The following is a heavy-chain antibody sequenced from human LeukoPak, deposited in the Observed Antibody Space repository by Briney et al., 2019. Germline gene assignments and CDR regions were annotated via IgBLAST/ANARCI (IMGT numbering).Heavy chain of an antibody. CDR2: IKSDGSST. J-gene: IGHJ6*03. CDR1: GFTFSTYW. CDR3: ARDGMYGSSSYYYYMDV. Sequence: GGSLRLSCAASGFTFSTYWMYWVRQAPGKGLVWVSRIKSDGSSTNYADSVKGRFTISRDNAKNTLYLQMNSLRAEDTAVYYCARDGMYGSSSYYYYMDVWGKGTTVTVSS. V-gene: IGHV3-74*01. D-gene: IGHD6-6*01.